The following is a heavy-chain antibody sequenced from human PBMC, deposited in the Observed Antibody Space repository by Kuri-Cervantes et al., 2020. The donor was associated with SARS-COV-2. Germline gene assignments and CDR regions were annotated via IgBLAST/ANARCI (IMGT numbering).Heavy chain of an antibody. CDR2: INPNSGGT. Sequence: ASVKVSCKASGGTFSSYGISWVRQAPGQGLEWMGWINPNSGGTNYAQKFQGRVTMTRDTSISTAYMELSRLRSDDTAVYYCARVPGIYSYGPPHFDYWGQGTLVTVSS. CDR3: ARVPGIYSYGPPHFDY. CDR1: GGTFSSYG. V-gene: IGHV1-2*02. J-gene: IGHJ4*02. D-gene: IGHD5-18*01.